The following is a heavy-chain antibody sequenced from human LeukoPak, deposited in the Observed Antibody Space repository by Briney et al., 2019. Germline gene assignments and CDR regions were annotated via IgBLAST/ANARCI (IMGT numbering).Heavy chain of an antibody. CDR2: ISSNSNTI. V-gene: IGHV3-48*01. CDR1: VFTFSIYG. D-gene: IGHD2-15*01. Sequence: PGGYLRLSCTDTVFTFSIYGMNWARQAPWKGLEWVCYISSNSNTIYYADSVKGRFTISRDNGKNSLYLQMNSLRAEDTAVYYCARDLQGSYYYGMDVWGQGTTVIVSS. J-gene: IGHJ6*02. CDR3: ARDLQGSYYYGMDV.